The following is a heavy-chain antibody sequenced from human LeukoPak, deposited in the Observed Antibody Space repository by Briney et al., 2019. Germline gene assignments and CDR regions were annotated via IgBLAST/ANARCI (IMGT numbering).Heavy chain of an antibody. CDR3: ARLWFGEL. J-gene: IGHJ4*02. Sequence: PSETLSLTCAVYGGSFSGYSWSWIRQPPGKGLEWIGEINHRGSTNYNPSLKSRVTISVDTSKNQFSLRLSSVTAADTAVYHCARLWFGELWGQGTLVTVSS. D-gene: IGHD3-10*01. V-gene: IGHV4-34*01. CDR2: INHRGST. CDR1: GGSFSGYS.